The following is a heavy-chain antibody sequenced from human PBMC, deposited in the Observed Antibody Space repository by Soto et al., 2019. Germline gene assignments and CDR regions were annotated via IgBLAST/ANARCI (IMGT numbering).Heavy chain of an antibody. CDR1: GVSVSRDYQ. J-gene: IGHJ1*01. V-gene: IGHV4-30-4*01. CDR2: ISYSGSP. D-gene: IGHD1-26*01. Sequence: SETLSLTCTVSGVSVSRDYQWIWIRQPPGKGLEWIGHISYSGSPYYHPSLRSRLSISVDTSRNQFSLKVKSVTAADTAVYYCARAWDFWGQGTLVTVSS. CDR3: ARAWDF.